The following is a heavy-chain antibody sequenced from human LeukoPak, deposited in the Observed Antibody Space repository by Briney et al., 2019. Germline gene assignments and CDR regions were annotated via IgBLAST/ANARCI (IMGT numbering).Heavy chain of an antibody. V-gene: IGHV4-34*01. CDR3: ARGGRGRVPAAHMDV. CDR1: GGAFRGDY. CDR2: INQSSRT. D-gene: IGHD2-2*01. J-gene: IGHJ6*03. Sequence: TLSLTCALYGGAFRGDYWSWIRQPPGHGLKCSGEINQSSRTNYTPTPKPRVTISLYTSTSQCSRKLSTVTPAHTAAHHCARGGRGRVPAAHMDVWGKGTTVSVSS.